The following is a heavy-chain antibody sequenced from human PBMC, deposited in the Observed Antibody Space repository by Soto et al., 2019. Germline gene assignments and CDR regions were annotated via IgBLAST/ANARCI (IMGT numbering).Heavy chain of an antibody. CDR2: ITSSGTYT. Sequence: GGSLRLSCSLSGFTFSDYYMSWIRQAPGKGLEWISYITSSGTYTMYADSVKGRFTISRDNSKNTLYLQMNSLRAEDTAVYYCAKVGNWGQGTLVTVSS. CDR1: GFTFSDYY. CDR3: AKVGN. V-gene: IGHV3-11*05. J-gene: IGHJ4*02.